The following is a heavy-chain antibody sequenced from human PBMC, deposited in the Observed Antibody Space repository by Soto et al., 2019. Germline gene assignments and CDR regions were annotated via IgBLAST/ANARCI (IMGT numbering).Heavy chain of an antibody. Sequence: KFQGRVTITRDTSASTAYMELSSLRSEDTAVYYCARGDYYDIHDYWGQGTLVTVS. J-gene: IGHJ4*02. V-gene: IGHV1-3*01. D-gene: IGHD3-22*01. CDR3: ARGDYYDIHDY.